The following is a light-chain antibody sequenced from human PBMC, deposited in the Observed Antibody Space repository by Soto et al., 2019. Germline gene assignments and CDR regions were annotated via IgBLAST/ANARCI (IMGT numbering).Light chain of an antibody. J-gene: IGLJ2*01. CDR1: SSDVGSYNL. CDR2: EGS. V-gene: IGLV2-23*01. Sequence: QSALTQPASVSASPGQSITISCTGTSSDVGSYNLVSWYQQHPGKAPKLMIYEGSKRPSGISNRFSGSKSGNTASLTISGLQAEDEADYYCCSYAGGKEVFGGGTQLTVL. CDR3: CSYAGGKEV.